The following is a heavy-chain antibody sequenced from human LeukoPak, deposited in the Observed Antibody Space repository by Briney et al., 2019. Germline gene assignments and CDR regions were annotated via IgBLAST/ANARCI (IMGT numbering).Heavy chain of an antibody. Sequence: GGSLRLSCAASGSTFSSYSMNWVRQAAGKGLEWVSCISSSGSYIYYADSVKGRFTIFRDNAKNSLYLQMNSLRAEDTAVYYCARDEYASSPGYFDYWGQGTLVTVSS. V-gene: IGHV3-21*01. D-gene: IGHD6-6*01. CDR3: ARDEYASSPGYFDY. CDR1: GSTFSSYS. CDR2: ISSSGSYI. J-gene: IGHJ4*02.